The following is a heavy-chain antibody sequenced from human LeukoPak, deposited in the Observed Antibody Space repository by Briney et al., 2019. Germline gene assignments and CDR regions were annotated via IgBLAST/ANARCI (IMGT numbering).Heavy chain of an antibody. V-gene: IGHV1-24*01. CDR3: ATLSNYDYVWGPRGGHDAFDI. D-gene: IGHD3-16*01. J-gene: IGHJ3*02. CDR2: FDPEDGET. CDR1: GYTLTELS. Sequence: ASVKVSCKVSGYTLTELSMHWVRQAPGKGLEWMGGFDPEDGETIYAQKFQGRVTMTEDTSTDTAYMELSSLRSEDTAVYYCATLSNYDYVWGPRGGHDAFDIWGQGTMVTVSS.